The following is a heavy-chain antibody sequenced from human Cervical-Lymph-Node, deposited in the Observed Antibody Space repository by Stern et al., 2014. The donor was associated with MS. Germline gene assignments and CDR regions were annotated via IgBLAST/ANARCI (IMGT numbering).Heavy chain of an antibody. CDR2: INPHTGGT. Sequence: QVQLVQSGAEVKKPGASVKVSCKASGYTFPDHYLHWVRQAPGQGLEWMGRINPHTGGTNYAQKFQGRVTMTRDTSVSTAYMEVTSLRSEGTAVFYCARGAMTTVLTLFNHFDFWGQGSLVTVSS. CDR1: GYTFPDHY. D-gene: IGHD4-23*01. CDR3: ARGAMTTVLTLFNHFDF. V-gene: IGHV1-2*02. J-gene: IGHJ4*02.